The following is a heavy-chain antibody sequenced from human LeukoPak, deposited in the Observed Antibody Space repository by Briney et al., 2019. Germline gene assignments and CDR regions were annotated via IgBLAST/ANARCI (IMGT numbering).Heavy chain of an antibody. CDR2: IRYDGSNK. Sequence: PGGSLRLSCAASGFTFSSYGMHWVRQAPGKGLEWVAFIRYDGSNKYYADSVKGRFTIPRDNSKNTLYLQMNSLRAEDTAVYYCATYYDILTGYYGSDAFDIWGQGTMVTVSS. CDR1: GFTFSSYG. D-gene: IGHD3-9*01. V-gene: IGHV3-30*02. J-gene: IGHJ3*02. CDR3: ATYYDILTGYYGSDAFDI.